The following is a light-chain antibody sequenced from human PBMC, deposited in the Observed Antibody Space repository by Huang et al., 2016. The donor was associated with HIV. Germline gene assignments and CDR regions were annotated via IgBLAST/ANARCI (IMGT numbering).Light chain of an antibody. CDR3: QQSDSTPYT. V-gene: IGKV1-39*01. Sequence: DIQMTQSPSSLSASVGDRGTITCRASQRISDYLNWYQPKPGKAPKVLIYAAYSLQSGVPSRFSGSGSGTDFTLTISSLQPEDFATYYCQQSDSTPYTFGQGTKLEIK. J-gene: IGKJ2*01. CDR2: AAY. CDR1: QRISDY.